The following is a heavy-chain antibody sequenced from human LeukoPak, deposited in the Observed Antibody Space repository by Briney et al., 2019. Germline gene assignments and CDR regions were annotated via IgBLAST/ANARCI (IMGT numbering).Heavy chain of an antibody. J-gene: IGHJ6*03. D-gene: IGHD1-26*01. V-gene: IGHV1-2*02. Sequence: ASVKVSCKASGCTFVDYYMHWVRQAPGQGLEWMGWINPNSGGTNYAQKFQGRVTMTRDTSISTAYMDLSRLKSDDTAVYFCAREAGDSATTRVDYYYSHYMDVWGTGTTVTVSS. CDR3: AREAGDSATTRVDYYYSHYMDV. CDR2: INPNSGGT. CDR1: GCTFVDYY.